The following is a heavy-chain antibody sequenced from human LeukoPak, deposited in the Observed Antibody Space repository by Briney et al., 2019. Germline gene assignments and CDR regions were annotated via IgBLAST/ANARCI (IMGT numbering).Heavy chain of an antibody. CDR2: MNPNSGNT. J-gene: IGHJ6*03. V-gene: IGHV1-8*02. D-gene: IGHD1-26*01. CDR1: GGTSNSHA. Sequence: GSSVTVSCKASGGTSNSHAISWVRQAPGQGLEWMGWMNPNSGNTGYAQKFQGRVTMTRNTSISTAYMELSSLRSEDTAVYYCARAVRGSYSRTYYYMDVWGKGTTVTVSS. CDR3: ARAVRGSYSRTYYYMDV.